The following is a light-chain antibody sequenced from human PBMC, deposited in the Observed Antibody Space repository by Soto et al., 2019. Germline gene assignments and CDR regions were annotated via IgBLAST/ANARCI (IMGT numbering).Light chain of an antibody. J-gene: IGKJ1*01. CDR2: GVY. CDR1: QSVSSTF. CDR3: GQFVSAPPRT. Sequence: ELVLTKSPGTLSLSPGERATLSCRASQSVSSTFLAWYQQKPGQAPRHLIFGVYNRATGIPDRFSGSGSGTDFTLTISRLEPEDVAVYYCGQFVSAPPRTFGQGTKVEIK. V-gene: IGKV3-20*01.